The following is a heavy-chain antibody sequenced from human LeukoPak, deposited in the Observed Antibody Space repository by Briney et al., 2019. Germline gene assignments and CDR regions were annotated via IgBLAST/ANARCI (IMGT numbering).Heavy chain of an antibody. Sequence: ASVKVSCKASGYTFTGYYMHWVRQAPGQGLEWMGWINPNSGGTNYAQKFQGRVTMTRDTSISTAYMELSRLRSDDTAVYYCARELRGSSWYNYYYYYMDVWGKGTTVTISS. J-gene: IGHJ6*03. CDR1: GYTFTGYY. V-gene: IGHV1-2*02. CDR2: INPNSGGT. CDR3: ARELRGSSWYNYYYYYMDV. D-gene: IGHD6-13*01.